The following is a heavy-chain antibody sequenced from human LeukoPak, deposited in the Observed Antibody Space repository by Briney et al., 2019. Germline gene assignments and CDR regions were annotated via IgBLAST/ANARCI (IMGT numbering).Heavy chain of an antibody. J-gene: IGHJ4*02. V-gene: IGHV4-59*01. D-gene: IGHD5-18*01. CDR2: IYYSGST. CDR1: GGSISSYY. CDR3: ARGGYSYDYYFDY. Sequence: PSETLSLTCTVPGGSISSYYWSWIRQPPGKGLEWIGYIYYSGSTNYNPSLKSRVTISVDTSKNQFSLKLSSVTAADTAVYYCARGGYSYDYYFDYWGQGTLVTVSS.